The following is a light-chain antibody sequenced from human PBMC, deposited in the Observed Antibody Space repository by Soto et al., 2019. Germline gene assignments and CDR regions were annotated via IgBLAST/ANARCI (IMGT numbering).Light chain of an antibody. J-gene: IGKJ2*01. Sequence: EIVMKQSPATLSVSPGERATLSCRASQSVSSNIAWYQQKPGQAPRLLIYGASTRATGIPARFSGSGSGTEFTLTISSLQSEDFAVYYCQQYNNWPPYTVGQGTKLEIK. CDR3: QQYNNWPPYT. CDR2: GAS. CDR1: QSVSSN. V-gene: IGKV3-15*01.